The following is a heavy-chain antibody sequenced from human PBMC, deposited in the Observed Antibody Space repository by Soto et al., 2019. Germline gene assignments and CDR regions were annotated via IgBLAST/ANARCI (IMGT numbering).Heavy chain of an antibody. V-gene: IGHV1-18*01. CDR3: ARVRYGDY. D-gene: IGHD1-1*01. CDR1: GYAFTTYG. J-gene: IGHJ4*02. CDR2: ISAHNGNT. Sequence: QVHLVQSGAEVKKPGASVKVSCKGSGYAFTTYGITWVRQAPGQGLEWMGWISAHNGNTNYAQKLQGRVTVTRDTSTSEAYMEVRSLRSDDTAVYYCARVRYGDYWGQGALVTVSS.